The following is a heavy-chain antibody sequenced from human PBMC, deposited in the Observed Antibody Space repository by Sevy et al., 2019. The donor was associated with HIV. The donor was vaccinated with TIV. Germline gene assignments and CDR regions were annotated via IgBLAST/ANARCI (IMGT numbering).Heavy chain of an antibody. D-gene: IGHD1-26*01. CDR1: GGSITSLY. CDR2: VYYNGHI. J-gene: IGHJ4*02. V-gene: IGHV4-59*08. Sequence: PSETLSLSCTVSGGSITSLYWNWIRQPPGKGLEWIANVYYNGHINYNPSLKSRVTLSLDTSKNQFSLRLSSVTAADTAMYYCAGENAWGRGYSWGQGTLVTVSS. CDR3: AGENAWGRGYS.